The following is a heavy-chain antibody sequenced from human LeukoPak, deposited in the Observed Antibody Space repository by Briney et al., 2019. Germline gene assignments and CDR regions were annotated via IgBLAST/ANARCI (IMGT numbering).Heavy chain of an antibody. CDR1: GFTVGNNY. Sequence: GGSLRLSCAASGFTVGNNYMKWIRQAPGKGLEWVSLIYSGGSTYYADSVKGRFTISRDSSKNTLYLQMNSLRVEDTAVYYCATNMGFWGQGTLVTVSS. CDR3: ATNMGF. CDR2: IYSGGST. J-gene: IGHJ4*02. V-gene: IGHV3-53*01. D-gene: IGHD2/OR15-2a*01.